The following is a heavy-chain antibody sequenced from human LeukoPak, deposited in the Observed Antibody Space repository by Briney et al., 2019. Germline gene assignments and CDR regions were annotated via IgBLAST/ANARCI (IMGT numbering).Heavy chain of an antibody. Sequence: SETLSLTCTVSGVSISSSSYYWGWLRQPPGKGLEWIGSIYYSGSTYYNPSLKSRVTISVATSKNQFSLKLSSVTAADTAVYYCARDVKDRRSGSGRGMDVWGQGTTVTVSS. CDR1: GVSISSSSYY. J-gene: IGHJ6*02. CDR2: IYYSGST. V-gene: IGHV4-39*07. CDR3: ARDVKDRRSGSGRGMDV. D-gene: IGHD3-10*01.